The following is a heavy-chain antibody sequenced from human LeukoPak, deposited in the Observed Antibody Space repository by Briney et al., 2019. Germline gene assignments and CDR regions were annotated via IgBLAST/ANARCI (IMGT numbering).Heavy chain of an antibody. D-gene: IGHD2-21*01. J-gene: IGHJ6*03. V-gene: IGHV1-2*02. Sequence: ASVTVSCKASGYTFTGYYMHWVRQAPGQGLEWMGWINPNSGGTNYAQKFQGRVTMTRDTSISTAYMELSRLRSDDTAVYYCARTFAPEIHHYMDVWGKGTTDTVSS. CDR3: ARTFAPEIHHYMDV. CDR2: INPNSGGT. CDR1: GYTFTGYY.